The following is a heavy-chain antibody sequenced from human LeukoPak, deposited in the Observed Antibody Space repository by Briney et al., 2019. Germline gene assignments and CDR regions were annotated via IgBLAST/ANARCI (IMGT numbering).Heavy chain of an antibody. Sequence: ASVKVSCEASGYTFTSYDINWVRQATGQGLEWMGWMNPNRGNTGYAQKFQGRVTMTRNTSISTAYMELCSLRSEDTAVYYCARGEELRYFDWLPLYYYYGMDVWGQGTTVTVSS. CDR1: GYTFTSYD. CDR2: MNPNRGNT. D-gene: IGHD3-9*01. J-gene: IGHJ6*02. V-gene: IGHV1-8*01. CDR3: ARGEELRYFDWLPLYYYYGMDV.